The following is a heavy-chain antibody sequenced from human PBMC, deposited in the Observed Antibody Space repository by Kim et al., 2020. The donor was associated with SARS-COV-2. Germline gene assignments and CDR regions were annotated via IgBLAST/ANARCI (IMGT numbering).Heavy chain of an antibody. CDR1: GGSFIVYY. J-gene: IGHJ6*03. CDR3: GRHARITIFGVVIIPHYYMDV. CDR2: INHSGST. D-gene: IGHD3-3*01. V-gene: IGHV4-34*01. Sequence: SETLSLTCAVYGGSFIVYYWCCSRQPPGKVLEWIGEINHSGSTNYNPSLKSRVTISVDTSKNQFSLKLSSVTAADTAVYYCGRHARITIFGVVIIPHYYMDVWGKGTTVTVSS.